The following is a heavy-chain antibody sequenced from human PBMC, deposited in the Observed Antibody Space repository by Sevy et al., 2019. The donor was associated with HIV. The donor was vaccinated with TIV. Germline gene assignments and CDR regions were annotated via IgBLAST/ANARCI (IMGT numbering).Heavy chain of an antibody. Sequence: GGSLRLSCAASAFTLSSYWMTWVRQAPGKGLEWVANIKQDGSEENYVYSVKGRFSIFRDNAKNSLFIQMNSLRAEDTAVYYCARTGSYADTYYYYYAMDVWGPGTTVTVSS. V-gene: IGHV3-7*01. J-gene: IGHJ6*02. D-gene: IGHD3-16*01. CDR2: IKQDGSEE. CDR1: AFTLSSYW. CDR3: ARTGSYADTYYYYYAMDV.